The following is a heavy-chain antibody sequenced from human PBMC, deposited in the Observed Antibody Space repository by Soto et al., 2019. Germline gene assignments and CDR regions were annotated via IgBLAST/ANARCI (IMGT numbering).Heavy chain of an antibody. CDR2: IIPIFGTA. Sequence: QVQLVQSGAEVKKPGSSVKVSCKASGSTFSSYAMRWVRQAPGQGLEWMGGIIPIFGTANYAQKFQGRVTITADESTSTAYMELSSLRSEDTAVYYCAKKGEGSSSWSFDYWGQGTLITVSS. J-gene: IGHJ4*02. CDR1: GSTFSSYA. D-gene: IGHD6-13*01. CDR3: AKKGEGSSSWSFDY. V-gene: IGHV1-69*12.